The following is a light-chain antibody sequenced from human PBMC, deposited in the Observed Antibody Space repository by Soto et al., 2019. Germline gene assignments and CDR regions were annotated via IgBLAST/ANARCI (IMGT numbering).Light chain of an antibody. CDR2: DAS. Sequence: EIMLKQSPATLSLSPGERATLSCRASQSVNGLLGWYQQKPGQAPRLLISDASKRATGIPARFSGSGFETDFTLTISSLEPGDFAVYYCQQRISWPLTFGGGTK. CDR1: QSVNGL. V-gene: IGKV3-11*01. CDR3: QQRISWPLT. J-gene: IGKJ4*01.